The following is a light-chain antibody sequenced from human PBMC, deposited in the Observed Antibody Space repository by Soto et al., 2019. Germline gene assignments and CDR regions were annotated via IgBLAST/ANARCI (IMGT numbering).Light chain of an antibody. J-gene: IGKJ3*01. Sequence: EIVLTQSPVTLSLSPGERATLSCRASETINNNFLAWYQQKPGQAPRLLFYGASTRATGIPDRFSGSGSGTDFTLTISRLEPDDFAVYYCQQYFWSPPFTFGPGTKVHIK. CDR3: QQYFWSPPFT. V-gene: IGKV3-20*01. CDR1: ETINNNF. CDR2: GAS.